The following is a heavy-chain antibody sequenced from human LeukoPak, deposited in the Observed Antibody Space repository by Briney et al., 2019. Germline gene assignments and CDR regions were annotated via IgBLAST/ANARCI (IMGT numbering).Heavy chain of an antibody. D-gene: IGHD3-9*01. CDR1: DYSISSGYY. CDR3: ARDGLTRDFFTAYYMGAFDV. J-gene: IGHJ3*01. V-gene: IGHV4-38-2*02. CDR2: IYHSGST. Sequence: SETLSLTCSVSDYSISSGYYWGWIRQPPGKGLEWIGSIYHSGSTYYNLSLKSRVTLSVDTSTTQFSMTLSSVTAADTAVYYCARDGLTRDFFTAYYMGAFDVWGQGTMVTVSS.